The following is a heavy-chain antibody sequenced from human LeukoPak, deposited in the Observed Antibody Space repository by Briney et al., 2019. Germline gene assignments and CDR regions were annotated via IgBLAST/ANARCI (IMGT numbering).Heavy chain of an antibody. J-gene: IGHJ4*02. D-gene: IGHD2-15*01. CDR1: GYTFTGYY. Sequence: GASVTVSCKASGYTFTGYYMHWVRQAPGQGLEWMGWINPNSGGTNYAQKFQGRVTMTRDTSISTAYMELSRLRSDDTAVYYCARGYCSGGSCYSVYWGQGTLVTVSS. CDR3: ARGYCSGGSCYSVY. CDR2: INPNSGGT. V-gene: IGHV1-2*02.